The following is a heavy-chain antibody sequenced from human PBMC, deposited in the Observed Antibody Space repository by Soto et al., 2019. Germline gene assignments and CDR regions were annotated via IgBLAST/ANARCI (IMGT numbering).Heavy chain of an antibody. CDR2: MNPNSGNT. Sequence: QVQLVQSGAEVKKPGASVRVSCKASGYTFTSHDINWVRQAPGQGLEWMGWMNPNSGNTGYTQKFQGRVTMTRDTSISTAYMELSGLTSEDTAVYYCASSRYNFKGFDPWGQGTLVSVSA. V-gene: IGHV1-8*01. CDR1: GYTFTSHD. CDR3: ASSRYNFKGFDP. D-gene: IGHD1-20*01. J-gene: IGHJ5*02.